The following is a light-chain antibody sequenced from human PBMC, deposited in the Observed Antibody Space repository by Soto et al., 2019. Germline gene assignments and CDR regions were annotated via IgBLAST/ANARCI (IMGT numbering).Light chain of an antibody. Sequence: DIQVTQSPSTLSAFVGDRVILTCRASQNVNIWLAWYQQRPRKAPKLLIYKTSSLESGVPSRFSGSGSGTEFTLTISSLETDDCGTYVGLQYNSLPYTFGQGTRLEIK. CDR1: QNVNIW. V-gene: IGKV1-5*03. J-gene: IGKJ5*01. CDR2: KTS. CDR3: LQYNSLPYT.